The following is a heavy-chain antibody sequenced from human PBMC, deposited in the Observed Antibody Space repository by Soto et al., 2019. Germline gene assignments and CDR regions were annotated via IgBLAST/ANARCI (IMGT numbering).Heavy chain of an antibody. D-gene: IGHD3-3*01. CDR3: ARLSFWSGYSHNGMYNWFDP. V-gene: IGHV4-39*01. CDR2: IYYSGST. CDR1: GGSISSSSYY. J-gene: IGHJ5*02. Sequence: SETLSLTCTVSGGSISSSSYYWGWIRQPPGKGLEWIGSIYYSGSTYYNPSLKSRVTISVDTSKNQFSLKLSSVTAADTAVYYCARLSFWSGYSHNGMYNWFDPWGQGTLVTVSS.